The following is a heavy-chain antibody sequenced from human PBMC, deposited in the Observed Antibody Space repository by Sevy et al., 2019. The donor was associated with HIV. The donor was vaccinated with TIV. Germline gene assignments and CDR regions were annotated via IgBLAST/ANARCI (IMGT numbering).Heavy chain of an antibody. CDR1: GGSISSYY. Sequence: SETLSLTCTVSGGSISSYYWSWIRQPPGKGLEWIGYIYYSGSTNYNPSLKSRVTISVDTSKNQFSLKLSSVTAADTAVYYCARDGDSTGGFDYWGQGNLVTVSS. J-gene: IGHJ4*02. CDR3: ARDGDSTGGFDY. V-gene: IGHV4-59*01. D-gene: IGHD5-12*01. CDR2: IYYSGST.